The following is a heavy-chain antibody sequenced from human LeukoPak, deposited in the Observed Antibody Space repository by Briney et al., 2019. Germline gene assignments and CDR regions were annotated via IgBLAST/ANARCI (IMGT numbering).Heavy chain of an antibody. CDR2: ISYDGNNK. CDR3: ARGPRFAIRLIVVVTKGHFDY. D-gene: IGHD3-22*01. J-gene: IGHJ4*02. V-gene: IGHV3-30*04. CDR1: GFTFSNYA. Sequence: PGGSLRLSCAASGFTFSNYAMHWVRQAPGRGLEWVGAISYDGNNKYYADSVKGRFTISRDNSKNTLYLQMNSLRAEDTAVYYCARGPRFAIRLIVVVTKGHFDYWGQGILVTVSS.